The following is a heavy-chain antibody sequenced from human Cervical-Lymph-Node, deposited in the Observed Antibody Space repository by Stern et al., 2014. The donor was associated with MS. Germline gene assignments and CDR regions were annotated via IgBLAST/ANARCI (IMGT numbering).Heavy chain of an antibody. V-gene: IGHV4-61*02. D-gene: IGHD2/OR15-2a*01. CDR2: IHASGSA. J-gene: IGHJ4*02. Sequence: QVQLGQSGPGLVKPSQTLSLTCTVSGGSISSGSDYWSWIRQPVGKGLEWIGRIHASGSAFYPPSLKSRVTISTDTSMNQFSLELNSATAADTAIYYCASGCRIFDYWGQGILVTVSS. CDR1: GGSISSGSDY. CDR3: ASGCRIFDY.